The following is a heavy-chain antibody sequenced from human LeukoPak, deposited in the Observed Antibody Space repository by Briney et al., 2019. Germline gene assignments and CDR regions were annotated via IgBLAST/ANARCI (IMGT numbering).Heavy chain of an antibody. CDR2: INSDGGST. CDR1: GFTFSSYW. Sequence: GGSLRLSCAASGFTFSSYWMHWVRQAPGKGLVWVSRINSDGGSTSYADSVKGRFTFSRDNAKNTLYLQMNSLRAEDTAVYYCARADIVVVPAAVRDFWFDPWGQGTLVTVSS. D-gene: IGHD2-2*01. J-gene: IGHJ5*02. V-gene: IGHV3-74*01. CDR3: ARADIVVVPAAVRDFWFDP.